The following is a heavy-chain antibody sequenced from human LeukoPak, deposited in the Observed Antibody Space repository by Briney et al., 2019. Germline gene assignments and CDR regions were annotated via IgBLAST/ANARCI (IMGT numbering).Heavy chain of an antibody. Sequence: PSETLSLTCTVSGGSISSSSYYWGWIRQPPGKGLEWIGSIYYSGSTYYNPSLKSRVTISVDTSKNQFSLKLSSVTAADTAVYYCARGDLYRSSSSTYYYYYMDVWGKGTTVTVSS. J-gene: IGHJ6*03. D-gene: IGHD6-6*01. CDR2: IYYSGST. CDR3: ARGDLYRSSSSTYYYYYMDV. V-gene: IGHV4-39*07. CDR1: GGSISSSSYY.